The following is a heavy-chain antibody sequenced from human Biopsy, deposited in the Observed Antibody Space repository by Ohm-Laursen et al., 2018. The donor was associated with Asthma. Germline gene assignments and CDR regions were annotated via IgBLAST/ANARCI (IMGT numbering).Heavy chain of an antibody. CDR3: AKSADYYDSTDYLDF. D-gene: IGHD3-22*01. CDR2: ISWNSGNI. V-gene: IGHV3-9*01. J-gene: IGHJ4*01. CDR1: GFSFDDCA. Sequence: SLRLSCTASGFSFDDCAMHWVRQAPGKGLEWVSSISWNSGNIDYANSVKGRFTISRDNAKNSLYLQMQSLRPEDTAFYYCAKSADYYDSTDYLDFWGRGTLVTVSS.